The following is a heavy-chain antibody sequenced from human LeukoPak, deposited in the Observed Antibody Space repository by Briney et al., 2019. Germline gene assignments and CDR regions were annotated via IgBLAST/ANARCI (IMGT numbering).Heavy chain of an antibody. CDR3: ARLLPDLRYDTSGRYTRSFDV. V-gene: IGHV4-59*08. CDR1: GDSITRYY. D-gene: IGHD3-22*01. CDR2: SYYRGSS. J-gene: IGHJ3*01. Sequence: SETLSLTCSVSGDSITRYYWTWVRQPPGKGLEWIGYSYYRGSSNYNPSLRSRATISVDPSKTQFSLHLNSVTAADTAVYYCARLLPDLRYDTSGRYTRSFDVWGQGTLGTVSS.